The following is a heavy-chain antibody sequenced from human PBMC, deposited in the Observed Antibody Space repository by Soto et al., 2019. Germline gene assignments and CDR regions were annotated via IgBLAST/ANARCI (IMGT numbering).Heavy chain of an antibody. J-gene: IGHJ6*02. CDR3: AKGQLAYYYYYGMDV. CDR2: ISWNSGSI. V-gene: IGHV3-9*01. D-gene: IGHD6-13*01. CDR1: GFTFDDYA. Sequence: GGSLRLSCAASGFTFDDYAMHWVRQAPGKGLEWVSGISWNSGSIGYADSVKGRFTISRDNAKNSLYLQMNSLRAEDTALYYCAKGQLAYYYYYGMDVWGQGTTVTVSS.